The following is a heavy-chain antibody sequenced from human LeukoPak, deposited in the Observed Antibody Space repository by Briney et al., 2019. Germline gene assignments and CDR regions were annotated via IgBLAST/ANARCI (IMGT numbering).Heavy chain of an antibody. V-gene: IGHV3-23*01. Sequence: GGSLRLSCAASGFTFYSYDMMWVRQAPGQGLVWVTSISGSGSHTYYADSVQGRFTVSRDNSKNTVNLHLNTVRAEDTAVYYCAKERVSSGMMEGVLHMWGQGTTVSVS. CDR1: GFTFYSYD. CDR2: ISGSGSHT. CDR3: AKERVSSGMMEGVLHM. J-gene: IGHJ3*02. D-gene: IGHD2-8*01.